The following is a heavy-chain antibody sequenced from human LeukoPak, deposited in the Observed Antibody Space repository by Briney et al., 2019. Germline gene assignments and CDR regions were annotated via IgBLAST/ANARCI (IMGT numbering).Heavy chain of an antibody. J-gene: IGHJ3*02. CDR1: GFTFSSYA. CDR3: AKVGSSSWFDAFDI. Sequence: GGSLRLSCAASGFTFSSYAMSWVRQAPGKGLEWVSTLSGSGGSTYYADSVKGRFTVSRDNSKNTLYLQMNSLRAEDTAVYYCAKVGSSSWFDAFDIWGQGTMVPVSS. CDR2: LSGSGGST. V-gene: IGHV3-23*01. D-gene: IGHD6-13*01.